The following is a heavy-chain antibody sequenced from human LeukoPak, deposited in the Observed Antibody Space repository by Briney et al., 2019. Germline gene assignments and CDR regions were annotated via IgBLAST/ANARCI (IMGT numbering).Heavy chain of an antibody. CDR3: ARAVAVAGSPYYYYYYMDV. V-gene: IGHV4-4*07. CDR1: GGSISSYY. D-gene: IGHD6-19*01. CDR2: IYTSGST. Sequence: PSETLSLTCTVSGGSISSYYWSWIRQPAGKGLEWIGRIYTSGSTNYNPSLKSRVTMSVDTSKNQFSLKLSSVTAADTAVYYCARAVAVAGSPYYYYYYMDVWGKGTTVTVSS. J-gene: IGHJ6*03.